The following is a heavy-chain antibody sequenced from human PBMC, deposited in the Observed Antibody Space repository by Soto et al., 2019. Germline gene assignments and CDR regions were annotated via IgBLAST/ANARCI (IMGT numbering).Heavy chain of an antibody. V-gene: IGHV4-30-4*01. CDR1: GGSIRSGGYY. CDR2: IYYSGNT. D-gene: IGHD2-2*01. Sequence: SETLSLTCTVSGGSIRSGGYYWSWVRQNPRRGLEWIGNIYYSGNTYYNPSLKSRLTISVDTSKNQPSLKLSSVTAADTALYYCARDWGTGFYQLDSWGQGTLVTVSS. CDR3: ARDWGTGFYQLDS. J-gene: IGHJ4*02.